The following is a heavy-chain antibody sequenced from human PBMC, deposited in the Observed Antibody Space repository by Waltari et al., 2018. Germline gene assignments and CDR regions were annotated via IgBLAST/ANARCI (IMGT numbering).Heavy chain of an antibody. CDR3: TRPLSNGDYDFQH. J-gene: IGHJ1*01. V-gene: IGHV3-74*01. CDR1: GFTFRSYW. CDR2: INEDGSST. Sequence: EVRLVESGGGLVQPGGSLRLSCAASGFTFRSYWMHWVRQAPGKGPMWVSRINEDGSSTAYGDSVKGRFTISRDNAKNTLYLQMNSLRAEDTALYYCTRPLSNGDYDFQHWGQGTLVTVSS. D-gene: IGHD4-17*01.